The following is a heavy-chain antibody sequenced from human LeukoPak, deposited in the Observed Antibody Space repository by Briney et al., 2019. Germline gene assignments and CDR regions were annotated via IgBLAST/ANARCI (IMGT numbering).Heavy chain of an antibody. V-gene: IGHV3-21*01. CDR2: ISVTGSYT. CDR1: GFTFSSYS. J-gene: IGHJ4*02. CDR3: ARDRGGSYMSL. Sequence: GGSLRLSCAASGFTFSSYSMNWVRQAPGKGLEWVSSISVTGSYTYYADAMKGRFSISRDNAKNSLYLQMNSLRAEDTAVYYCARDRGGSYMSLWGQGTLVTVSS. D-gene: IGHD1-26*01.